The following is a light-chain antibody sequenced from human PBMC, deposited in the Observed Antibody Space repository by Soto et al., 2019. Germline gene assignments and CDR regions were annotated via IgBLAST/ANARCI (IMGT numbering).Light chain of an antibody. Sequence: EIVMTQSPATLSLSPGEGATLSCRASQSVSSTYLSWYQQKLGQAPRLLIYGASTRATGIPAGFSGSGSGTDFTLTISSLQPEDFAVYYCQQDYNTFGQGTRLEI. V-gene: IGKV3D-7*01. CDR3: QQDYNT. CDR2: GAS. CDR1: QSVSSTY. J-gene: IGKJ5*01.